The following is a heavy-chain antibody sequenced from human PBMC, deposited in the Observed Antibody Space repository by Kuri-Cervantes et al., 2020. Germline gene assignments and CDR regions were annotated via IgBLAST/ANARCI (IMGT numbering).Heavy chain of an antibody. J-gene: IGHJ4*02. V-gene: IGHV1-45*02. D-gene: IGHD3-22*01. CDR2: ITPFNGNT. CDR1: GYTFTYRY. Sequence: SVKVSCKASGYTFTYRYLHWVRQAPGQALEWMGWITPFNGNTNYAQKFQDRVTITRDRSMSTAYMELSSLRSDDTAVYYCARDWYPRITMIVSPSRREAFDIWGQGTLVTVSS. CDR3: ARDWYPRITMIVSPSRREAFDI.